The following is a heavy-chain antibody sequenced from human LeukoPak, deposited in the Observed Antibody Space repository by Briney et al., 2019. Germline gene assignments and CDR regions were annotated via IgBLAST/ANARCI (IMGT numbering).Heavy chain of an antibody. D-gene: IGHD1-26*01. CDR1: GYSISAGYF. CDR2: VHHTGSD. CDR3: ARVIVTATHVPDAFDL. V-gene: IGHV4-38-2*01. J-gene: IGHJ3*01. Sequence: SETLSLTCALSGYSISAGYFWGWIRQSPVKGLEWIGSVHHTGSDYYNPSLKSRVTISIDTSKNHFSLNLTSVTAADTAVFFCARVIVTATHVPDAFDLWGQGILVTVSS.